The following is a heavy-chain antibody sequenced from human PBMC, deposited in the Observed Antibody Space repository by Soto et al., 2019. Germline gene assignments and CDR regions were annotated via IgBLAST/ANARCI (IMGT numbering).Heavy chain of an antibody. Sequence: SETLSLTCTVSGDSISSYYWSWFRQPPGKGLEWIGYIYYSGSTNYNPSLKSRVIISVDTSKNQFSLKLSSVTAADTAVYYCARGGSYGGPVDYWGQGTLVTVS. CDR1: GDSISSYY. CDR3: ARGGSYGGPVDY. D-gene: IGHD4-17*01. CDR2: IYYSGST. J-gene: IGHJ4*02. V-gene: IGHV4-59*01.